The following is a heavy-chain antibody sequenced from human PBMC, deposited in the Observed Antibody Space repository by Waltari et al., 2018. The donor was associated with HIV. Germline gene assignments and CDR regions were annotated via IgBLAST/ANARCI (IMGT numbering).Heavy chain of an antibody. D-gene: IGHD7-27*01. CDR2: ISGGGGAT. CDR3: ASVVTGDRGF. CDR1: GLTFSSYA. Sequence: EVQLLESGGGLVQPGGSLRLSCAAAGLTFSSYARNWVRQAPGKGLECVSAISGGGGATYYADSVRGRFTISRDNSKNTVYLQVNSLRAEDSAVYYCASVVTGDRGFWGQGTLVTVSS. V-gene: IGHV3-23*01. J-gene: IGHJ4*02.